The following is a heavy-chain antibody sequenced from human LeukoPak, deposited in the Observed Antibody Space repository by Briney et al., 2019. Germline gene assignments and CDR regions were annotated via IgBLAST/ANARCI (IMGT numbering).Heavy chain of an antibody. CDR3: AREVAAFDI. J-gene: IGHJ3*02. CDR1: GGSISSYY. V-gene: IGHV4-59*12. Sequence: SETLSLTCTVSGGSISSYYWSWIRQPPGKGLEWIGYIYYSGSTNYNPSLKSRATISVDTSKNQFSLKLSSVTAADTAVYYCAREVAAFDIWGQGTMVTVSS. CDR2: IYYSGST.